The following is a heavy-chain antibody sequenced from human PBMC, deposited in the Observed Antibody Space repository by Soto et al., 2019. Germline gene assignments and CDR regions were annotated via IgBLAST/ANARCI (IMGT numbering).Heavy chain of an antibody. V-gene: IGHV2-5*02. CDR2: IYWDDDK. D-gene: IGHD1-1*01. CDR3: AHLAGTYFGDY. CDR1: GFSLSTSGVG. Sequence: QITLKESGPTLVKPTQTLTLTCTFSGFSLSTSGVGVGWIRQPPGKALEWLALIYWDDDKRYSPSLKSRLTITKDTSKNQVVPTMTHMDTVDTATYYGAHLAGTYFGDYWGQGTLVTVSS. J-gene: IGHJ4*02.